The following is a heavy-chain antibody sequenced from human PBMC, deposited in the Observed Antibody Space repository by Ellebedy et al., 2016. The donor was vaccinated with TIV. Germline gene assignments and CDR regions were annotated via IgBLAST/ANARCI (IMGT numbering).Heavy chain of an antibody. Sequence: GESLKISCTASGFIVSTNHMSWVRQAPGKGLEWVSSITGRSSYTHYSDSVKGRFTISRDNAKSSLYLQMHSLRAEDTAVYYCARHYDAFDVWGQGTVVTVSS. CDR1: GFIVSTNH. V-gene: IGHV3-21*01. CDR2: ITGRSSYT. J-gene: IGHJ3*01. CDR3: ARHYDAFDV.